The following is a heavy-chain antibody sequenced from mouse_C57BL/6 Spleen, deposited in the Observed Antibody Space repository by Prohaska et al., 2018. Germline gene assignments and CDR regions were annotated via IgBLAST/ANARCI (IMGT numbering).Heavy chain of an antibody. J-gene: IGHJ4*01. Sequence: LVWVATISSGGSYTYYPDSVKGRFTISRDNAKNTLYLQMSSLKSEDTAMYYCARHYDYDGYYAMDYWGQGTSVTVSS. V-gene: IGHV5-6*01. D-gene: IGHD2-4*01. CDR3: ARHYDYDGYYAMDY. CDR2: ISSGGSYT.